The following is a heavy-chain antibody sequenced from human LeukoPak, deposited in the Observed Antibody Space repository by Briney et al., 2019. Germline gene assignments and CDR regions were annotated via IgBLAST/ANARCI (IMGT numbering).Heavy chain of an antibody. Sequence: AASVKVSCKASGYTFTGYYMHWVRQAPGQGLEWMGWINPNSGGTNYAQKFQGRVTMTRDTSISTAYMELSRLRSDDTAVYYCARDWYSGEGLVIDYWGQGTLVTVSS. CDR3: ARDWYSGEGLVIDY. V-gene: IGHV1-2*02. CDR1: GYTFTGYY. D-gene: IGHD7-27*01. CDR2: INPNSGGT. J-gene: IGHJ4*02.